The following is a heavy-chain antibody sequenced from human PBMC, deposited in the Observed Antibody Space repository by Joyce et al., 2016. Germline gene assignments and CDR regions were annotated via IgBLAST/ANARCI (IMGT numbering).Heavy chain of an antibody. CDR2: IYPGDSET. J-gene: IGHJ3*02. CDR3: ATVVVTGGSFGLDI. Sequence: EVQLVQSGAEVKKPGESLKISCKGSGYSFTNYYIGGVRQMPGKGLEWMGIIYPGDSETRYGPSFQGQVTISVDKSITTAYLQWSSLKASDTAMYYCATVVVTGGSFGLDIWGQGTMVTVSS. D-gene: IGHD2-21*02. CDR1: GYSFTNYY. V-gene: IGHV5-51*01.